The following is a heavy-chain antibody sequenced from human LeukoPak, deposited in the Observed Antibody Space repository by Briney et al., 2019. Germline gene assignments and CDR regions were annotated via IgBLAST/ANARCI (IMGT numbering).Heavy chain of an antibody. CDR3: AKDFGGTTFPFDY. Sequence: GGSLRLSCAASGFTVSSNYMSWVCQAPGKGLEWAAVISYDGSNKYYADSVKGRFTVSRDNSKNTLYLQMNSLRAEDTAVYYCAKDFGGTTFPFDYWGQGTLVTVSS. J-gene: IGHJ4*02. D-gene: IGHD1-7*01. CDR2: ISYDGSNK. CDR1: GFTVSSNY. V-gene: IGHV3-30*18.